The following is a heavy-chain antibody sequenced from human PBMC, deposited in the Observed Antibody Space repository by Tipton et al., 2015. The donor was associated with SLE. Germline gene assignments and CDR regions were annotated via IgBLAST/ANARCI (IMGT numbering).Heavy chain of an antibody. V-gene: IGHV4-31*03. CDR2: IYYSGST. CDR3: ARDSGYGAPYYYYGMDV. J-gene: IGHJ6*02. Sequence: TLSLTCTVSGGSISSGGYYWSWIRQHPGKGLEWIGYIYYSGSTYYNPSLKSRVTISVDTSKNQFSLKLSSVTAADTAVYYCARDSGYGAPYYYYGMDVWGQGTTVTVSS. CDR1: GGSISSGGYY. D-gene: IGHD4-17*01.